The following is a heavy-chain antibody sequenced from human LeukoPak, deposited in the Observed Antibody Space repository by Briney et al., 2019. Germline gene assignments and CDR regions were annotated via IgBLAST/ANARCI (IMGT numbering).Heavy chain of an antibody. CDR1: GFTFSSYA. CDR2: ISGSGGST. V-gene: IGHV3-23*01. Sequence: PGGSLRLSCAASGFTFSSYAMSWVRQAPGKGLEWVSAISGSGGSTYYADSVKGRFTISRDNSKNTLYLQMNSLRAEDTAVYYCAKGGDYYDTQSPPRVYFDYWGQGTLVTVSS. D-gene: IGHD3-22*01. J-gene: IGHJ4*02. CDR3: AKGGDYYDTQSPPRVYFDY.